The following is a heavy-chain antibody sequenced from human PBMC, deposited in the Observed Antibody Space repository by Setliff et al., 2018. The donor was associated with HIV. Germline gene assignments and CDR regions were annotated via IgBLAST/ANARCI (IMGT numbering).Heavy chain of an antibody. CDR1: GGSFSGYY. V-gene: IGHV4-34*01. Sequence: PSETLSLTCAVYGGSFSGYYWSWIRQPPGKGLEWTGEINHSGSTNYNPSLKSRVTISVDTSKNQFSLRLSSVTAADTAVYYCARGRDYYGSGSYFNGRASSYYFMDVWGKGTTVTVSS. CDR3: ARGRDYYGSGSYFNGRASSYYFMDV. CDR2: INHSGST. D-gene: IGHD3-10*01. J-gene: IGHJ6*03.